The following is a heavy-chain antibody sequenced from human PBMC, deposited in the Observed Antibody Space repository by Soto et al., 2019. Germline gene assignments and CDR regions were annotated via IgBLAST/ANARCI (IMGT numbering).Heavy chain of an antibody. CDR3: ARFLPPFDP. CDR2: ISAYNGNT. Sequence: QVQLVQSGAEVKKHGASVKVSCKASGYTFTSYGISWVRQAPGQGLEGMGWISAYNGNTNFAQKFQGRVTMTTDTSTSTAYMELRRLTPDDTAVYYCARFLPPFDPWGQGTLVTVSS. J-gene: IGHJ5*02. V-gene: IGHV1-18*01. CDR1: GYTFTSYG.